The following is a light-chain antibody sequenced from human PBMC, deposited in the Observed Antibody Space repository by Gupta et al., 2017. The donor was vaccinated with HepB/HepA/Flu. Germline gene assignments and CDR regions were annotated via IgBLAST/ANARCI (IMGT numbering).Light chain of an antibody. CDR3: SAWDSSLSAWV. J-gene: IGLJ3*02. V-gene: IGLV10-54*04. CDR2: RNN. CDR1: SNNVGNQG. Sequence: QAGLTQPPSVSKGLRQIATITCTGNSNNVGNQGAAWLQQHQGHPPKLLSYRNNKRPSGIAERFAASRSGNTASLTITGLQPEDEADYYCSAWDSSLSAWVFGGGTKVTVL.